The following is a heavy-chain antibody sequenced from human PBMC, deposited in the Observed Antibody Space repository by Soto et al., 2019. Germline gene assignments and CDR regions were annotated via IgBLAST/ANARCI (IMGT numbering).Heavy chain of an antibody. D-gene: IGHD3-16*01. CDR2: LNGGNGVT. V-gene: IGHV1-3*01. CDR3: VTYDYGLNRF. Sequence: ASVKVSCKASGYTFSKQNMHWVRQAPGQGLEWMGWLNGGNGVTQYSEKFQGRVTLTGDTSASIAYMELSSLTSEDTGVYYCVTYDYGLNRFWGQGTLVTVSS. J-gene: IGHJ4*01. CDR1: GYTFSKQN.